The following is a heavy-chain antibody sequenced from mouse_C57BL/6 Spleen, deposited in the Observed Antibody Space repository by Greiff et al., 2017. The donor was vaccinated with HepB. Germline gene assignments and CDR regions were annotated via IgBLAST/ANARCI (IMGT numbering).Heavy chain of an antibody. CDR2: INPSSGYT. CDR3: AKPRQLRLPYFDY. CDR1: GYTFTSYT. V-gene: IGHV1-4*01. D-gene: IGHD3-2*02. J-gene: IGHJ2*01. Sequence: VQLQQSGAELARPGASVKMSCKASGYTFTSYTMHWVKQRPGQGLEWIGYINPSSGYTKYNQKFKDKATLTADKSSSTAYMQLSSLTSEDSAVYYCAKPRQLRLPYFDYWGQGTTLTVSS.